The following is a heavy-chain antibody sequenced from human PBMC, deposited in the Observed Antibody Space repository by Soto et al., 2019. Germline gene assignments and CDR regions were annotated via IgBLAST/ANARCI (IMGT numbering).Heavy chain of an antibody. CDR1: GLSITDSEMG. CDR3: ARRHLAVAVSPWFDP. J-gene: IGHJ5*02. Sequence: QVTLKESGPVLVKPTEPLTLRCTVSGLSITDSEMGVSWIRQPPGQPLEWLAHIDSSGEKSYRTFLKSRLANSKDTSKSQIVLTMTNMDPADTATYYCARRHLAVAVSPWFDPWGQGIPVTVSS. CDR2: IDSSGEK. D-gene: IGHD6-19*01. V-gene: IGHV2-26*01.